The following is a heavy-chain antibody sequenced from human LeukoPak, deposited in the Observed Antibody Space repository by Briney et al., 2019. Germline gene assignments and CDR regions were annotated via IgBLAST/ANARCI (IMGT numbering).Heavy chain of an antibody. CDR2: ISVTSTT. CDR3: AREKALLDY. J-gene: IGHJ4*02. Sequence: GGSLRLSCAASGFTFSSYAMSWVRQAPGKGLEWVSGISVTSTTNSADSVKGRSTISRDNSKNTLYLQMNSLRAEDTAVYYCAREKALLDYWGQGILVTVSS. CDR1: GFTFSSYA. V-gene: IGHV3-23*01.